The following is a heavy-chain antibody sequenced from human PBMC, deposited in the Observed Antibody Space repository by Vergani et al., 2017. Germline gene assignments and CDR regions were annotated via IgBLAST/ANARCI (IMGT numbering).Heavy chain of an antibody. D-gene: IGHD2-2*02. J-gene: IGHJ4*02. CDR3: VVGVPAAISPFDY. CDR2: INPSGGST. CDR1: GYTFTSYY. V-gene: IGHV1-46*01. Sequence: QVQLVQSGAEVKKPGASLKVSCKASGYTFTSYYMHWVRQAPGQGLEWMGIINPSGGSTSYAQKFQGRVTMTRDTSTSTVYMELSSLRSEDTAVYYCVVGVPAAISPFDYWGQGTLVTVSS.